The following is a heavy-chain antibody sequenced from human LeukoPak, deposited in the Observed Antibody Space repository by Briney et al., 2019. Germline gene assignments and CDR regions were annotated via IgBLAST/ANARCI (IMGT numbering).Heavy chain of an antibody. J-gene: IGHJ4*02. D-gene: IGHD3-22*01. CDR3: ARHRSIVVVDY. Sequence: SQTLSLTCTVSGGSISSGGYYWSWIRQHPGKGLEWIGYIYYSGSTYYNPSLKSRVTISVDTSKNQFSLKLSSVTAADTAVYYCARHRSIVVVDYWGQGTLVTVSS. CDR2: IYYSGST. CDR1: GGSISSGGYY. V-gene: IGHV4-31*03.